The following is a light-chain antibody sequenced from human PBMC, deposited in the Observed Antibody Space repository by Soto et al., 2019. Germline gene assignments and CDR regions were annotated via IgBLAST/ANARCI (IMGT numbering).Light chain of an antibody. CDR1: QSVSSN. V-gene: IGKV3-15*01. Sequence: DIVMTQSPATLSVSPGQRATLSCRASQSVSSNLAWYLQSPGQAPRLLIYNGSTRATAIPARFSGSGSGTEFTLTIRSLQSEDVAVYHCQQYNNWPHTFGGGTKVEIK. J-gene: IGKJ4*01. CDR2: NGS. CDR3: QQYNNWPHT.